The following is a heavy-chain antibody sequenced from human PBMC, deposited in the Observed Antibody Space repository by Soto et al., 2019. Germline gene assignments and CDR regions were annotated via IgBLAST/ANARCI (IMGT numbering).Heavy chain of an antibody. Sequence: PSETLSLTCTVSGGSISSYYWSWIRQPPGKRLEWIGYIYYSGSTNYNPSLKSRVTISVDTSKNQFSLKLSSVTAADTAVYYCARDGRDGYNFGAFDIWGQGTMVTVSS. J-gene: IGHJ3*02. D-gene: IGHD5-12*01. CDR1: GGSISSYY. V-gene: IGHV4-59*01. CDR2: IYYSGST. CDR3: ARDGRDGYNFGAFDI.